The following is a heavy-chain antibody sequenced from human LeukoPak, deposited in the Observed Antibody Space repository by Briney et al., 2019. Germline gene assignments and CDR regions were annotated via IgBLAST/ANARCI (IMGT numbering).Heavy chain of an antibody. CDR3: ARDVPIAVLPAGAQTGYNY. D-gene: IGHD2-2*01. J-gene: IGHJ4*02. CDR1: GGTFSSYA. V-gene: IGHV1-69*05. CDR2: IVPIFGTT. Sequence: GSSVKVSCKASGGTFSSYAINWVRQAPGQGLEWMGRIVPIFGTTNYAQKFQGRVTITTDESTSTAYMELSSLRSEYTAVYYCARDVPIAVLPAGAQTGYNYWGQGTLVTVSP.